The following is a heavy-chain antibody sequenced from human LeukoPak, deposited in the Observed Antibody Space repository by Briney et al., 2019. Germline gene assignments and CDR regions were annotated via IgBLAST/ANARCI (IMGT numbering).Heavy chain of an antibody. CDR1: GYTFTSYG. CDR2: ISAYNGNT. J-gene: IGHJ6*03. D-gene: IGHD2-2*01. CDR3: ASHSSVPAIRYYYMDV. V-gene: IGHV1-18*01. Sequence: ASVKVSCKASGYTFTSYGISWVRQAPGQGLEWMGWISAYNGNTNYAQKLQGRVTMTTDTSTSTAYMELRSLRSDDTAVYYCASHSSVPAIRYYYMDVWGKGTTVTISS.